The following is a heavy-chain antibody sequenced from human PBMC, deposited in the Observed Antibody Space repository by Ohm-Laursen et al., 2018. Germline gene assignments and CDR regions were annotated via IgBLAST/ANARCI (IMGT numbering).Heavy chain of an antibody. CDR1: GFTFSA. Sequence: SLRLSCTASGFTFSAMSWVRQAPGKGLEWVSGITGRSGNTYYADSVKGRFTISRDNARNSLYLQMNSLRAEDTALYYCTKAYGVRVEAAIASFDFWGQGTLVTVSS. CDR2: ITGRSGNT. V-gene: IGHV3-23*01. J-gene: IGHJ4*02. CDR3: TKAYGVRVEAAIASFDF. D-gene: IGHD2-15*01.